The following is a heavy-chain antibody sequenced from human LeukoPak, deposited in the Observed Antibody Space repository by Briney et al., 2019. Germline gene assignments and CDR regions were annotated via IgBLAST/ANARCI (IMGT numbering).Heavy chain of an antibody. Sequence: GGSLRLSCAASGLTFSRYNMNWVRQAPGGGLEWIAHINTKGGLIYYANSVKGRFTISRDNSKNTLYLQMNSLRAEDTAAYYCAKGYSGYDWSLVDYWGQGTLVTVSS. CDR2: INTKGGLI. CDR3: AKGYSGYDWSLVDY. V-gene: IGHV3-48*01. CDR1: GLTFSRYN. D-gene: IGHD5-12*01. J-gene: IGHJ4*02.